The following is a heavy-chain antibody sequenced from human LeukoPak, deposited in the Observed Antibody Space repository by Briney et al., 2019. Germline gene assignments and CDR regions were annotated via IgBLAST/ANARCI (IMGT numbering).Heavy chain of an antibody. Sequence: GGSLRLSCAASGFTFSSYAMNWVRQAPGKGLEWVSIISSSGGSTYYADSVKGRFTISRDNSKNTLYLQMNSLRVEDTAVYYCAKDRASATYEYFQYWGQGTQVTVSS. D-gene: IGHD3-10*01. CDR1: GFTFSSYA. V-gene: IGHV3-23*01. J-gene: IGHJ1*01. CDR3: AKDRASATYEYFQY. CDR2: ISSSGGST.